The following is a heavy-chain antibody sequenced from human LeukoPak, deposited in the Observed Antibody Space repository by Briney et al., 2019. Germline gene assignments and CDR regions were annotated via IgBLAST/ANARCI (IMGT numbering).Heavy chain of an antibody. D-gene: IGHD3-22*01. V-gene: IGHV4-38-2*02. CDR2: IYHTGST. Sequence: SSETLSLTCTVSGRSIINSFYWGWIRQPPGKGLEWIGSIYHTGSTYYNPSLKSRVTISVDTSKNQFSLKLKSVTAADTAVYYCARAVDSSGFSSFQHWGQGTLVTVSS. CDR1: GRSIINSFY. J-gene: IGHJ1*01. CDR3: ARAVDSSGFSSFQH.